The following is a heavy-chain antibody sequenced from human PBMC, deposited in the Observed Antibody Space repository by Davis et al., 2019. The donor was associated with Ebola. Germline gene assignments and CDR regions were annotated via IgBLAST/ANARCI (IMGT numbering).Heavy chain of an antibody. CDR3: ARGSAAGVYFDY. D-gene: IGHD6-13*01. V-gene: IGHV4-34*01. J-gene: IGHJ4*02. CDR1: GGSISSYY. Sequence: SETLSLTCTVSGGSISSYYWSWIRQPPGKGLEWIGEINHSGSTNYNPSLKSLVTISVDTSKNQFSLKLTSVTAADTAVYYCARGSAAGVYFDYWGQGTLVTVSS. CDR2: INHSGST.